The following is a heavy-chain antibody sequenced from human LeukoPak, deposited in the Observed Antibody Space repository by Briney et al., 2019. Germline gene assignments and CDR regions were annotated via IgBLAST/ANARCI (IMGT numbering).Heavy chain of an antibody. Sequence: SETLSLTCAVYGGSFSGYYWSWIRQPPGKGLEWIGEINHSGSTNYNPSLKSRVTISVDTSKNQFSLKLSSVTAADTAVYYCARAQLTYDRNCFDIWGQGTMVTVSS. D-gene: IGHD3-22*01. CDR2: INHSGST. J-gene: IGHJ3*02. CDR1: GGSFSGYY. V-gene: IGHV4-34*01. CDR3: ARAQLTYDRNCFDI.